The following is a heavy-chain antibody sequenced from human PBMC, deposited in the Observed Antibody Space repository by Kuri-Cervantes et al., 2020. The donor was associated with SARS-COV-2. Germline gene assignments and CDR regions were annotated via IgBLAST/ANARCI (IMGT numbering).Heavy chain of an antibody. D-gene: IGHD6-13*01. V-gene: IGHV1-46*01. J-gene: IGHJ5*02. Sequence: ASVKVSCKASGYTFTSYYMHWVRQAPGQGLEWMGIINPSGGSTSYAQKFQGRVTMTTDTSTSTAYMELRSLRSDDTAVYYCAREEEYSSSWDNWFDPWGQGTLVTVSS. CDR2: INPSGGST. CDR3: AREEEYSSSWDNWFDP. CDR1: GYTFTSYY.